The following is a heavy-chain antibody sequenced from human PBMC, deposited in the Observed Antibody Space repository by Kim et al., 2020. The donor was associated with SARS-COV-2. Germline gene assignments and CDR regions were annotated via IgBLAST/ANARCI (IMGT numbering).Heavy chain of an antibody. Sequence: ASVKVSCKASGYSFTSYTMSWVRQAPGQGLEWMGWINSNTGKPMYAQGFTGRFVFSLDTSVSTAYLQISSLEAEDTAVYYCARVPALSQVGDLSEKYTWFAPWGQGTLVTVSS. J-gene: IGHJ5*02. D-gene: IGHD3-16*02. CDR2: INSNTGKP. V-gene: IGHV7-4-1*02. CDR3: ARVPALSQVGDLSEKYTWFAP. CDR1: GYSFTSYT.